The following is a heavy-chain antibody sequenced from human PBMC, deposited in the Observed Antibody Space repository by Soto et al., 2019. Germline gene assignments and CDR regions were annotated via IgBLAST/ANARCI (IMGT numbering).Heavy chain of an antibody. D-gene: IGHD3-3*01. Sequence: LSLTCSVSDGSINSRFWSWIRQPAGKRLEWIGRIYSSGSTIYNPSLKSRVTMSVDTSKNQFSLKLRSVTAADTAVYYCARDNVWSGYYSFFDYWGQGTLVTVSS. CDR2: IYSSGST. V-gene: IGHV4-4*07. J-gene: IGHJ4*02. CDR3: ARDNVWSGYYSFFDY. CDR1: DGSINSRF.